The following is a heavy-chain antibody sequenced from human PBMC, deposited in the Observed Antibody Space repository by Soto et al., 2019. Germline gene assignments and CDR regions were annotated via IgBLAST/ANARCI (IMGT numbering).Heavy chain of an antibody. J-gene: IGHJ4*02. CDR3: AREGYCSGGSCYSRTLDY. V-gene: IGHV4-34*01. CDR2: INHSGST. CDR1: GGSFSGYY. D-gene: IGHD2-15*01. Sequence: QVQLQQWGAGLLKPSETLSLTCAVYGGSFSGYYWSWIRQPPGKGLEWIGEINHSGSTNYNPSLKSGVTISVDTSKNQFSLKLSSVTAADTAVYYCAREGYCSGGSCYSRTLDYWGQGTLVTVSS.